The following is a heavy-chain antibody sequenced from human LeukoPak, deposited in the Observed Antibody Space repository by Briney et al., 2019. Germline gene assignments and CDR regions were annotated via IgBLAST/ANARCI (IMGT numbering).Heavy chain of an antibody. CDR3: ARDAGWGYYDL. CDR2: IDKHGNGK. Sequence: GGPLRLSCVASGFTFSISWVTWVRQAPGKGLEWVANIDKHGNGKYYVDSVKGRFAISRDYATNSVFLQMNSLRAEDTSVYYCARDAGWGYYDLWGQGTPVTVSS. CDR1: GFTFSISW. J-gene: IGHJ4*02. V-gene: IGHV3-7*01. D-gene: IGHD1-26*01.